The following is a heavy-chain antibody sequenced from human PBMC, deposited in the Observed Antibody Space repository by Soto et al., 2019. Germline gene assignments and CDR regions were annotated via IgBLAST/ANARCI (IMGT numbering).Heavy chain of an antibody. D-gene: IGHD2-2*01. V-gene: IGHV1-69*01. J-gene: IGHJ6*02. CDR1: GGTFSSYA. CDR2: ISAISGTA. CDR3: ARSQGSSTSLEIYYYYYYGMDV. Sequence: QVQLVQSGAEVKKPGSSVKVSCKASGGTFSSYAISWVRQAPGQGLEWMGGISAISGTANDAPKFQGSVTITADESTSTVYMGLSSLRSEDTAVYFCARSQGSSTSLEIYYYYYYGMDVWGQGTTVTVSS.